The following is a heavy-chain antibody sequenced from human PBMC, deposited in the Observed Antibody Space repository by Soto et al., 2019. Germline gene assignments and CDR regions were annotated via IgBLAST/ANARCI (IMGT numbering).Heavy chain of an antibody. D-gene: IGHD1-1*01. CDR2: IRSKGDGGAT. Sequence: EVQLAESGGGLVEPGGSLRLSCAGSGSTLSNAWMNWVRQAAGKGLEWVGRIRSKGDGGATEYAAPVKGRFTFSRDDSENTLFLQMSALKPEDTGVYFCTSTRPGTNVFDIWGPGTMVIVSS. V-gene: IGHV3-15*01. CDR1: GSTLSNAW. J-gene: IGHJ3*02. CDR3: TSTRPGTNVFDI.